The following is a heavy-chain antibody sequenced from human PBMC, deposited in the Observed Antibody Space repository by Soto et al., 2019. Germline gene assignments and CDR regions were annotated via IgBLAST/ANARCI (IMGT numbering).Heavy chain of an antibody. CDR3: ARADYYDFWSGYYKYYFDY. J-gene: IGHJ4*02. D-gene: IGHD3-3*01. CDR2: INPSGGST. CDR1: GYTFTSYY. V-gene: IGHV1-46*01. Sequence: AASVKVSCKASGYTFTSYYMHWVRQAPGQGLEWMGIINPSGGSTSYAQKFQGRVTMTRDTSTSTVYMELSSLRSEDTAVYYCARADYYDFWSGYYKYYFDYWGQGTLVTVSS.